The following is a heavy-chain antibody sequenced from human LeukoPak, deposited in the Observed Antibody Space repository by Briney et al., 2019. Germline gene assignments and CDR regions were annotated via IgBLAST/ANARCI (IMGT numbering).Heavy chain of an antibody. D-gene: IGHD4-17*01. J-gene: IGHJ4*02. CDR1: GFIFSDYW. CDR3: ARNGKLTTVSSS. Sequence: PGGSLRLSCAASGFIFSDYWMSWVRQAPGKGLECVANIKQDGSEKEYVDSVKGRFTISRDNAKSSLFLQMNSLRAEDTAVYYCARNGKLTTVSSSWGQGTLVTVSS. V-gene: IGHV3-7*05. CDR2: IKQDGSEK.